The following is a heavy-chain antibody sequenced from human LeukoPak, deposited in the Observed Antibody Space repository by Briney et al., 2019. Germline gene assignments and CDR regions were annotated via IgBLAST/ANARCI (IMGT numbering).Heavy chain of an antibody. D-gene: IGHD2-2*01. CDR3: AKDIVVVPATMNYYYYGMDV. V-gene: IGHV3-23*01. CDR2: ISGSGGST. J-gene: IGHJ6*02. CDR1: GFTFSSYA. Sequence: GGSLRLSCAASGFTFSSYAMSWVRQAPGKGLEWVSAISGSGGSTYYADSVKGRFTISRDNSKNTLYPQMNSLRAEDTAVYYCAKDIVVVPATMNYYYYGMDVWGQGTTVTVSS.